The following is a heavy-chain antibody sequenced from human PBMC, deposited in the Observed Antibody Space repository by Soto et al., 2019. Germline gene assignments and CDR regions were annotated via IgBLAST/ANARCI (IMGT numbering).Heavy chain of an antibody. CDR1: GFTFSSYG. CDR3: VRDHYCNYGYYYDVMDF. D-gene: IGHD4-4*01. CDR2: IWYDGSNK. J-gene: IGHJ6*02. V-gene: IGHV3-33*01. Sequence: GGSLRLSCAASGFTFSSYGMHWVRQAPGKGLERVAVIWYDGSNKYYADSVKGRFTISRDNSKNTLYLQMNSLRAEDTAVYYCVRDHYCNYGYYYDVMDFCGQGTTVTGSS.